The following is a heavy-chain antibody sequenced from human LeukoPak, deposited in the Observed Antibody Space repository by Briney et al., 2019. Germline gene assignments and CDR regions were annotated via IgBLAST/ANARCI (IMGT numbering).Heavy chain of an antibody. V-gene: IGHV3-7*01. D-gene: IGHD4-17*01. CDR3: KGAVTKRGYNWFDS. J-gene: IGHJ5*01. CDR1: GFTFSSYW. CDR2: IKQDGSEK. Sequence: GGSLRLSCAASGFTFSSYWMSWVRQAPGKGLEWVANIKQDGSEKYYVDSVKGRFTISRDNAKNSLYLQMNSLRAEDTAVYYCKGAVTKRGYNWFDSWGQGTLVTVSS.